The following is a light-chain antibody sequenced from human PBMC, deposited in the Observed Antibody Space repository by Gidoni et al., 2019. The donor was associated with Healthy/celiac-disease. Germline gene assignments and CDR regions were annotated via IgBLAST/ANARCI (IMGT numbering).Light chain of an antibody. J-gene: IGKJ2*01. CDR3: QQSYSTPRT. V-gene: IGKV1-39*01. CDR2: AAS. CDR1: QSISSY. Sequence: IHIPQSPSSLSASVGDRVTITCRASQSISSYLNWYQQKPGKAPKLLIYAASSLQSGVPSRFSGSGSGTDFTLTISSLQPEDFATYYCQQSYSTPRTFGQGTKLEIK.